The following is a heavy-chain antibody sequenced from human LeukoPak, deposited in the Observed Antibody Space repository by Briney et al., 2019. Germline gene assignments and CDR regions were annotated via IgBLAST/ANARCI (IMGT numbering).Heavy chain of an antibody. D-gene: IGHD3-22*01. CDR3: ARDQALLVVVNPFDY. CDR1: GFTFSSYA. V-gene: IGHV3-30-3*01. Sequence: GGSLRLSCAASGFTFSSYAMHWVRQAPGKGLEWVAVISYDGSNKYYADSVKGRFTISRDNSKNTLYLQMNSLRAEDTAVYYCARDQALLVVVNPFDYWGQGTLVTVSS. J-gene: IGHJ4*02. CDR2: ISYDGSNK.